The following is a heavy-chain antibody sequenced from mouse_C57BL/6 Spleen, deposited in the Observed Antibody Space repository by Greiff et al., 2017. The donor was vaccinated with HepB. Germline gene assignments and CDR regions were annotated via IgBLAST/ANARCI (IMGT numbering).Heavy chain of an antibody. V-gene: IGHV5-16*01. CDR1: GFTFSDYY. CDR2: INYDGSST. CDR3: ARDPYYYGSSYWYFDV. J-gene: IGHJ1*03. Sequence: EVHLVESEGGLVQPGSSMKLSCTASGFTFSDYYMAWVRQVPEKGLEWVANINYDGSSTYYLDSLKSRFIISRDNAKNMLYLQMSSLKSEDTATYYCARDPYYYGSSYWYFDVWGTGTTVTVSS. D-gene: IGHD1-1*01.